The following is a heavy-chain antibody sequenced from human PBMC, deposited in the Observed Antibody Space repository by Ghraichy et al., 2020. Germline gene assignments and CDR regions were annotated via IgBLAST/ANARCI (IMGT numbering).Heavy chain of an antibody. CDR2: INSDGSVT. Sequence: GGSLRLSCAASGFTFSSYWMHWVRQAPGKGLVWVSRINSDGSVTNYADSVKGRFTISRDNAKNTLFLQMNSLRAEDAAVYYCARRAAAGIVDYWGQGALVTVSS. D-gene: IGHD6-13*01. V-gene: IGHV3-74*01. CDR3: ARRAAAGIVDY. CDR1: GFTFSSYW. J-gene: IGHJ4*02.